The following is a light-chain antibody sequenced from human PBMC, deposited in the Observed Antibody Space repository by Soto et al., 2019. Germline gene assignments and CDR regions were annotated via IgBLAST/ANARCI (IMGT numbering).Light chain of an antibody. CDR1: QSITTW. Sequence: DIQMTQSPSTLSASVGDRVTITCRASQSITTWLAWYQQKPGKAPKLLVYDASSLESGVPSRFSGSVSGTEFTLTISSLQPDDFATYYCEQYHSYSPFGQGTKLEIK. J-gene: IGKJ2*01. V-gene: IGKV1-5*01. CDR2: DAS. CDR3: EQYHSYSP.